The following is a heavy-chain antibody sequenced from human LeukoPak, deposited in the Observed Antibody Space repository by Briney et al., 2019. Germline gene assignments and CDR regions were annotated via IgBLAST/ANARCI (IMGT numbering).Heavy chain of an antibody. CDR1: GYTLTELP. CDR2: FDPDVGET. D-gene: IGHD1-26*01. CDR3: ATGTSGSYYVGIVRPIDY. V-gene: IGHV1-24*01. Sequence: SVKVSRKLSGYTLTELPIQWVPQAPGNGLEGRGGFDPDVGETVYARMFQGRVTMTEDTSSDTASMELSRLRSEDTAVYYCATGTSGSYYVGIVRPIDYWGQGTLVTVSS. J-gene: IGHJ4*02.